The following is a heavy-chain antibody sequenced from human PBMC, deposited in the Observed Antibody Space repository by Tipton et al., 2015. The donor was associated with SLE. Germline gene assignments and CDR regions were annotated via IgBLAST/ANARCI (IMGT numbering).Heavy chain of an antibody. D-gene: IGHD2-15*01. J-gene: IGHJ4*02. Sequence: TLSLTCTVSGGSISSSSYYWGWIRQPPGKGLEWVGGIHYSGSTYYNPSLKSRVTISVDTSKNQFSLKLSSVTAADTAVYYCARYADIVVVVAATSFDYWGQGTLVTVSS. CDR2: IHYSGST. CDR3: ARYADIVVVVAATSFDY. V-gene: IGHV4-39*01. CDR1: GGSISSSSYY.